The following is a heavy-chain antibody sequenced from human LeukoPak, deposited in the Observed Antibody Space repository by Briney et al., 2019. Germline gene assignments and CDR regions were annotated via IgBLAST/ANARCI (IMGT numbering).Heavy chain of an antibody. D-gene: IGHD3-22*01. CDR3: ARALPGYYDSSGMGY. Sequence: PSETLSLTCTVSGGSISSYYWSWIRQPPGKGLEWIGYIYYSGSTNYNPSLKSRVTISVDTSKNQFSLKLSSVTAADTAVYYCARALPGYYDSSGMGYWGQGTLVTVSS. V-gene: IGHV4-59*01. CDR1: GGSISSYY. J-gene: IGHJ4*02. CDR2: IYYSGST.